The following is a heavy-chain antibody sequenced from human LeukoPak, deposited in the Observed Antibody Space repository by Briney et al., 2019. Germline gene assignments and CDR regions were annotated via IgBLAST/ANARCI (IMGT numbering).Heavy chain of an antibody. V-gene: IGHV3-23*01. CDR3: AKVPDVVVPVYYMDV. CDR1: GFTFSSYA. J-gene: IGHJ6*03. Sequence: GGSLRLSCAASGFTFSSYAMSWVRQAPGKGLEWVSAISGSGGTTYYADSVKGRFTISRDNSKNTLYLQMNSLRAEDTAVYYCAKVPDVVVPVYYMDVWGKGTTVTISS. D-gene: IGHD2-2*01. CDR2: ISGSGGTT.